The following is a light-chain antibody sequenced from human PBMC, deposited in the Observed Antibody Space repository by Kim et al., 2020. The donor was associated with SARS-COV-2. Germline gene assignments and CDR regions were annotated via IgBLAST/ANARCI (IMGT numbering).Light chain of an antibody. CDR1: ALPKHY. J-gene: IGLJ2*01. V-gene: IGLV3-25*03. CDR3: QSADSSGTYVL. CDR2: KNS. Sequence: PEQTARITCSGDALPKHYAYWYQQKPGQAPVLVIYKNSERPSGIPERFSGSSSGTTVTLTISVVQAEDEADYYCQSADSSGTYVLFGGGTQLTVL.